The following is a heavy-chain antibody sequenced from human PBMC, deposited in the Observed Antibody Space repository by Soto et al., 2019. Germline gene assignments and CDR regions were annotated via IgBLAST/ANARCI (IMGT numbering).Heavy chain of an antibody. CDR2: INHSGST. CDR1: GGSFSGYY. D-gene: IGHD3-10*01. CDR3: ANRPPFYGSGRNNWFDP. J-gene: IGHJ5*02. V-gene: IGHV4-34*01. Sequence: SETLSLTCAVYGGSFSGYYWSWIRQPPGKGLEWIGEINHSGSTNYNPSLKSRVTISVNRSKNQFSLKLSSVTAADTAVYYCANRPPFYGSGRNNWFDPWGQGTLVTVSS.